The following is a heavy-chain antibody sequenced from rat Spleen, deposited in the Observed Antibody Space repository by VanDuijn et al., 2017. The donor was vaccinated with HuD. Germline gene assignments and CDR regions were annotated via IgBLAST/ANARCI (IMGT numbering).Heavy chain of an antibody. CDR1: GFSLTSYN. J-gene: IGHJ2*01. V-gene: IGHV2-30*01. CDR2: IWTGGST. CDR3: ARGDYSSPRGGY. D-gene: IGHD1-2*01. Sequence: QVQLKESGPGLVQPSQTLSLTCTVSGFSLTSYNVHWVRQPTGKGLEWMGVIWTGGSTDYNSAIKSRLSISRDTSKSQVYLKMNSLQTEDTATYYCARGDYSSPRGGYWGQGVTVTVSS.